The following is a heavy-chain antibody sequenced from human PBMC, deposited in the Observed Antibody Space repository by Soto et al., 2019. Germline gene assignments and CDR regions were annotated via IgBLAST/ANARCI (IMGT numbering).Heavy chain of an antibody. J-gene: IGHJ6*02. D-gene: IGHD6-13*01. CDR1: GGTFSSYA. CDR3: ARHISNFRYYYYAMDV. V-gene: IGHV1-69*13. Sequence: SVKVSCKASGGTFSSYAISWVRQAPGQGLEWMGGIIPIFGTANYAQKFQGRVTITADESTSTAYLQWNTLKASDTAMYYCARHISNFRYYYYAMDVWGQGTTVTV. CDR2: IIPIFGTA.